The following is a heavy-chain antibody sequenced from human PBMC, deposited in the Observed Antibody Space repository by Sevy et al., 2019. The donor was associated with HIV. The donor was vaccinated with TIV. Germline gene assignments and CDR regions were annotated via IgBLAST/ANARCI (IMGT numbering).Heavy chain of an antibody. CDR3: ARDGGGCSGGSCYSGNHFDY. J-gene: IGHJ4*02. V-gene: IGHV3-48*02. CDR2: ISSSSSTI. Sequence: GGSLRLSCAASGFTFSSYSMNWVRQAPGKGLEWVSYISSSSSTIYYADSVKGGFTISRDNAKNSLYLQMNSLRDEDTAVYYCARDGGGCSGGSCYSGNHFDYWGQGTLVTVSS. D-gene: IGHD2-15*01. CDR1: GFTFSSYS.